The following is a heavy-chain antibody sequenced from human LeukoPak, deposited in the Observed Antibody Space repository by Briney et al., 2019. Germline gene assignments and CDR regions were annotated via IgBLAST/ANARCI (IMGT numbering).Heavy chain of an antibody. D-gene: IGHD5-12*01. CDR1: GGSFSGYY. J-gene: IGHJ4*02. Sequence: SETLSLTCAVYGGSFSGYYWSWIRQPPGKGLEWIGEINHSGSTNYNPSLKSRVTISVDTSKDQFSLKLSSVTAADTAVYYCARVRRGYSAVAFFDYWGQGTLVTVSS. CDR2: INHSGST. CDR3: ARVRRGYSAVAFFDY. V-gene: IGHV4-34*01.